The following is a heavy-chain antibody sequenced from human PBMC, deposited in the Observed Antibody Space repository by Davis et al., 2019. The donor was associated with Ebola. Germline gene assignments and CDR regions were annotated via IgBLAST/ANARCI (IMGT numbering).Heavy chain of an antibody. Sequence: ASVKVSCKASGYTFTSYYMHWVRQAPGQGLEWMGIINPSGGSTSYAQKFQGRVTMTRDTSTSTVYMELSSLRSDDTAVYYCARGRSSSWAGYNWFDPWGQGTLVTVSS. CDR3: ARGRSSSWAGYNWFDP. J-gene: IGHJ5*02. CDR2: INPSGGST. D-gene: IGHD6-13*01. CDR1: GYTFTSYY. V-gene: IGHV1-46*01.